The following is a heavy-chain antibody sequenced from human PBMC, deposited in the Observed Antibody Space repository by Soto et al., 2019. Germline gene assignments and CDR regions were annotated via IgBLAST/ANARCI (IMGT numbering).Heavy chain of an antibody. Sequence: QVQLQESGPGLVKPSGTLSLTCAVSGGSISSSNWWSWVRQPPGKGLEWIGEIYHSGSTNYNPSLKRRVTISVDKSKKQFSLKLGSVTAADTAVDYCAVAGYGRYFDLWGRGTLVTVSS. CDR3: AVAGYGRYFDL. CDR1: GGSISSSNW. J-gene: IGHJ2*01. V-gene: IGHV4-4*02. D-gene: IGHD6-19*01. CDR2: IYHSGST.